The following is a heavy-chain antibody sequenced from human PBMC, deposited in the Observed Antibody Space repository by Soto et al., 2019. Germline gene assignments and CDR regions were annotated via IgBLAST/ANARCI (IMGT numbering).Heavy chain of an antibody. CDR1: GGSISSSSYY. CDR2: IYYSGTN. V-gene: IGHV4-39*01. D-gene: IGHD1-26*01. Sequence: SETLSLTCTVSGGSISSSSYYWGWILQPPGKGLDWIGSIYYSGTNYYNPSLKSRVNISVDTSKNQFSLKLSSVTAADTAVYYCARHRYSGSYWGRGYYGMDVRGQGTTVT. J-gene: IGHJ6*02. CDR3: ARHRYSGSYWGRGYYGMDV.